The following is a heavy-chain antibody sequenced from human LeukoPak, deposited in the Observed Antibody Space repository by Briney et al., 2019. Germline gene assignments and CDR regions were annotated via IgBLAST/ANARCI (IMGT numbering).Heavy chain of an antibody. CDR3: ARHEYSGSYYGLSWFDP. J-gene: IGHJ5*02. Sequence: SETLSLTCTVSGGSISSSGYYWGWIRQPPGKGLEWIASIYYSGSTYYNPSPKSRVTISVDTSKNQLSPKLSSLTAADTAVYYCARHEYSGSYYGLSWFDPWGQGTLVTVSS. D-gene: IGHD1-26*01. CDR2: IYYSGST. V-gene: IGHV4-39*01. CDR1: GGSISSSGYY.